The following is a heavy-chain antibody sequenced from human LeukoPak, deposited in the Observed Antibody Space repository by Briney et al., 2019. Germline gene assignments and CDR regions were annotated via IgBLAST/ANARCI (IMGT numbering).Heavy chain of an antibody. D-gene: IGHD3-10*01. CDR3: ARDQSGYYYMDV. J-gene: IGHJ6*03. Sequence: PSETLSLTCTVSGGSISSYYWSWIRQPPGKGLEWIGYISYSGSSNYNPSLKSRVSISVDTSKNQFSLKLSSVTAADTAVYYCARDQSGYYYMDVWGKGTTVTISS. V-gene: IGHV4-59*01. CDR1: GGSISSYY. CDR2: ISYSGSS.